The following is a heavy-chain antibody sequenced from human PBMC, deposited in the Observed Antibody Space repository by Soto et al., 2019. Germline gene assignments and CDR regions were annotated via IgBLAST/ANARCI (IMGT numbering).Heavy chain of an antibody. Sequence: GEAVKISCKGSVYTVTSYDINWVRQATGQGLEWMGWMNPNSGNTGYAQKFQGRVTMTRNTSISTAYMELSSLRSEDTAVYYCARAMAGSDYYYGMDVWGQGTTVTVSS. CDR2: MNPNSGNT. V-gene: IGHV1-8*01. J-gene: IGHJ6*02. CDR3: ARAMAGSDYYYGMDV. D-gene: IGHD6-19*01. CDR1: VYTVTSYD.